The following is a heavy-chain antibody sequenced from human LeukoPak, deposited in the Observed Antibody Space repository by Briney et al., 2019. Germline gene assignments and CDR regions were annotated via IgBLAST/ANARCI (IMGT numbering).Heavy chain of an antibody. CDR3: ARMPYYDYAWGSYRYFPPQSQHFDY. J-gene: IGHJ4*02. V-gene: IGHV3-23*01. Sequence: PGGSLRLSCAASGFTFSSYAMSWVRQAPGKGLEWVSAISGSGGSTYYADSVKGRFTISRDNSKNTLYLQMNSLRAEDTAVYYCARMPYYDYAWGSYRYFPPQSQHFDYWGQGTLVTVSS. D-gene: IGHD3-16*02. CDR2: ISGSGGST. CDR1: GFTFSSYA.